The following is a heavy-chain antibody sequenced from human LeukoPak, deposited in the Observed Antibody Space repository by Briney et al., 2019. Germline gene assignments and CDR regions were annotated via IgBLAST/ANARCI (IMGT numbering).Heavy chain of an antibody. CDR1: GFTFSSYA. D-gene: IGHD2-2*01. CDR2: ISGSGGST. V-gene: IGHV3-23*01. J-gene: IGHJ4*02. CDR3: AKDRGVVVPAAFDY. Sequence: GGSLRLSCAASGFTFSSYAMSWVRQASGKGLEWVSAISGSGGSTFYADSVKGRFTISRDNSKNTLSLQMNSLRVEDTALYYCAKDRGVVVPAAFDYWGQGTLVTVSS.